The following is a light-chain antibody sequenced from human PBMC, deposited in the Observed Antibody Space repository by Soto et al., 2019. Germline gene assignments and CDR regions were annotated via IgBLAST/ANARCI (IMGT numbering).Light chain of an antibody. CDR1: QSINNY. Sequence: EIVLTQSPVTLSLSPGERATHSCRASQSINNYLAWYQQKPGQPPRLLIYDASNRATAIPVRFSGSGSGTDFTLTISSLEPEDSAVYYCQYRGIWPPGATFGGGTKVEIK. J-gene: IGKJ4*01. CDR3: QYRGIWPPGAT. V-gene: IGKV3-11*01. CDR2: DAS.